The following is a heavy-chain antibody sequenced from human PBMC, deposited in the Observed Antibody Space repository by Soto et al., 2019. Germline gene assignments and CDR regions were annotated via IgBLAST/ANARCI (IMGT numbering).Heavy chain of an antibody. J-gene: IGHJ4*01. CDR1: GVSISNGGYN. Sequence: SETLSLTCTVSGVSISNGGYNWSWIRQHPXKGLEWIGYIYYGGSTYYNPSLKSRATISGDTTKNQFSLKLSPVTAADTAVYYCARGGYDYENSGQNVYDYWGQGTLVTVSS. CDR3: ARGGYDYENSGQNVYDY. CDR2: IYYGGST. V-gene: IGHV4-31*03. D-gene: IGHD3-22*01.